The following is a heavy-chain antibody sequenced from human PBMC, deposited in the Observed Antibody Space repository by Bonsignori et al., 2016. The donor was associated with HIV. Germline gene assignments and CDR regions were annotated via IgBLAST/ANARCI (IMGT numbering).Heavy chain of an antibody. D-gene: IGHD5-24*01. CDR2: VGGGSNTGT. V-gene: IGHV3-23*01. CDR3: TKENWEMGAWFDP. CDR1: GFTFSEHA. Sequence: EIQLWQSGGGLAHPGGSLRLSCATYGFTFSEHAITWIRQPPGKGLEWVSAVGGGSNTGTYYSDSVRGRFTISRDSSRNTVHLQLDSLRVEDTAVYYCTKENWEMGAWFDPWGQGSLVSVSS. J-gene: IGHJ5*02.